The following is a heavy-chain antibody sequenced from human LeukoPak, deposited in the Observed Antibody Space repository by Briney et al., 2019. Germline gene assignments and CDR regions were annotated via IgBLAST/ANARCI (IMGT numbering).Heavy chain of an antibody. Sequence: PSETLSLTCTVSGGSISSSSYYWGWIRQPPGKGLEWIGSIYYSGSTYYNPSLKSRVTISVDTSKNQFSLKLSSVTAADTAVYYCATGKRHYDILTGYMSPGPDYWGQGTLVTVSS. CDR1: GGSISSSSYY. CDR3: ATGKRHYDILTGYMSPGPDY. J-gene: IGHJ4*02. CDR2: IYYSGST. V-gene: IGHV4-39*01. D-gene: IGHD3-9*01.